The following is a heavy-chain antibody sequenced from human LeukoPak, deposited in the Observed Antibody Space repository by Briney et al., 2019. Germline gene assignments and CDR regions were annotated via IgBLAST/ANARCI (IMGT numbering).Heavy chain of an antibody. V-gene: IGHV1-46*01. J-gene: IGHJ4*02. Sequence: GASVKVSCKASGYTFISYYMHWVRQAPGQGLEWMGIINPSGGSTNYAQKFQGRVTMTRDTSISTAYMELTRLRSDDTAVYYCAREGGYDILTGYQDYWGQGTLVTVSS. CDR2: INPSGGST. CDR1: GYTFISYY. D-gene: IGHD3-9*01. CDR3: AREGGYDILTGYQDY.